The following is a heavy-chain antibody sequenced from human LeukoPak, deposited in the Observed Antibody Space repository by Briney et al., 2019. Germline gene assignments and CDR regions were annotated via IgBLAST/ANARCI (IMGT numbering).Heavy chain of an antibody. CDR3: ARSPNCGGDCS. V-gene: IGHV3-74*01. CDR1: GFTFSTYW. J-gene: IGHJ5*02. Sequence: AGGSLRLSCAVSGFTFSTYWMHWVRQAPGKGPVWVSRISSDGTRTSYVDSVRGRFTISRDNAKNTLFLQMNSLRVEDTAAYYCARSPNCGGDCSWGQGTLVTVSS. D-gene: IGHD2-21*02. CDR2: ISSDGTRT.